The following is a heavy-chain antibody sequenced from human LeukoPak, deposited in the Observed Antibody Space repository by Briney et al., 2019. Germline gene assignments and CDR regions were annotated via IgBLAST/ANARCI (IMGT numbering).Heavy chain of an antibody. CDR3: AKFTGPSSLRAYYYYYYMDV. D-gene: IGHD3-3*01. J-gene: IGHJ6*03. V-gene: IGHV3-23*01. Sequence: PGGSLRLSCAASGFTFSRYSMNWVRQAPGKGLEWVSAISGSGGSTYYADSVKGRFTISRDNSKNTLYLQMNSLRAEDTAVYYCAKFTGPSSLRAYYYYYYMDVWGKGTTVTVSS. CDR2: ISGSGGST. CDR1: GFTFSRYS.